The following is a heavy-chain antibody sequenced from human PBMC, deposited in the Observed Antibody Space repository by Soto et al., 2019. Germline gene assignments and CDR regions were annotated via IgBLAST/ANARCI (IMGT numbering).Heavy chain of an antibody. CDR1: GFSLTTSGVG. CDR3: VSLTYNFANDN. CDR2: IYWNDDT. Sequence: QITLKETGPSLVKPTQTLTLTCTFSGFSLTTSGVGVGWIRQPPGKALECLAFIYWNDDTRYTPSPKSRLTITKDTSKNQGVLTMTHMDPLDTATYYCVSLTYNFANDNWGQGTLVTVSS. V-gene: IGHV2-5*04. J-gene: IGHJ4*02. D-gene: IGHD1-1*01.